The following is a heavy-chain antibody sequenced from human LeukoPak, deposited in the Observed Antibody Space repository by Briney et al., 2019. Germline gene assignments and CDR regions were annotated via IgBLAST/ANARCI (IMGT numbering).Heavy chain of an antibody. Sequence: GGSLSLSCLASGFTFSNHWRHWVRQVPGKGLVWVSRINGDGSSISYAGSVKGRFTISRDNAKNTLYLQMNSLRAKDTAVYYCARVLYLWRRGRGTLVTVSS. V-gene: IGHV3-74*01. CDR1: GFTFSNHW. J-gene: IGHJ2*01. CDR3: ARVLYLWR. D-gene: IGHD5/OR15-5a*01. CDR2: INGDGSSI.